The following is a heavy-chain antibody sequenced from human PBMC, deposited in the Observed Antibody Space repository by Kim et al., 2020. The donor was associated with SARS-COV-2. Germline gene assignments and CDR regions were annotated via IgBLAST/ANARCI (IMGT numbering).Heavy chain of an antibody. V-gene: IGHV6-1*01. Sequence: SQTLSLTCAISGDRVSSNSAAWNWIRQSPSRGLEWLGRTYYRSKWYNDYAVSVKSRITINPDTSKNQFSLQLNSVTPEDTAVYYCAREAKTAGYYYYGMDVWGQGTTVTVSS. CDR1: GDRVSSNSAA. CDR2: TYYRSKWYN. CDR3: AREAKTAGYYYYGMDV. J-gene: IGHJ6*02.